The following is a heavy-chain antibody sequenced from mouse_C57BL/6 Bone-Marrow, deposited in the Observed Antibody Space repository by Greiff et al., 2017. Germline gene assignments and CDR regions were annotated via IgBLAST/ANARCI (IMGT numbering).Heavy chain of an antibody. CDR3: ARPLGSYFDY. Sequence: EVQLQQSGPELVKPGASVKISCKASGYTFTDYYMNWVKQSHGKSLEWIGDINPNNGGTSYNQKFKGKATLTVDKSSSTAYMGRRSLTSEDSAVCYSARPLGSYFDYWGQGTTLTVSS. J-gene: IGHJ2*01. D-gene: IGHD1-1*01. V-gene: IGHV1-26*01. CDR2: INPNNGGT. CDR1: GYTFTDYY.